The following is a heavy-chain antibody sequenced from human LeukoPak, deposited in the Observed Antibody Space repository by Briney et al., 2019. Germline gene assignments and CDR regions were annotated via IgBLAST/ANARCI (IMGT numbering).Heavy chain of an antibody. V-gene: IGHV4-59*12. CDR3: AREGGSYRSFDY. J-gene: IGHJ4*02. Sequence: PSETLSLTCTVSGDSISTYYWSWIRQPPGKGLEWIGYIYYRVTSDYNPSLKSRVTMSVDMSTRQISLKLSSVTAADTAVYYCAREGGSYRSFDYWGQGTLVTVSS. D-gene: IGHD1-26*01. CDR2: IYYRVTS. CDR1: GDSISTYY.